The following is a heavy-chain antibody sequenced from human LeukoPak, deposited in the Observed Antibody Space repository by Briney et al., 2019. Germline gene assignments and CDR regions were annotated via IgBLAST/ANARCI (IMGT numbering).Heavy chain of an antibody. V-gene: IGHV3-15*01. J-gene: IGHJ6*02. CDR1: GFTFNNAW. D-gene: IGHD2-2*01. CDR3: ATLRYCSSISCLIRQYYYFGVDV. Sequence: PGGSLRLSCAASGFTFNNAWMSWVRQAPGKGLEWVGHIKNKTDDGTTDYAAPVKGRFIISRDDSVNTLYLHMNSLKTEDTAVYYCATLRYCSSISCLIRQYYYFGVDVWGQGTTVTVSS. CDR2: IKNKTDDGTT.